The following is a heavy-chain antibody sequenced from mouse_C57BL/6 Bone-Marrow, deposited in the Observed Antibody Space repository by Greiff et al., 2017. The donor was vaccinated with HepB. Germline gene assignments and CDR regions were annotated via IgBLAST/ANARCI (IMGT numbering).Heavy chain of an antibody. CDR3: AREGWAYWYFDV. Sequence: VQLQQPGAELVKPGASVKLSCKASGYTFTSYWMQWVKQRPGQGLEWIGEIDPSDSYTNYNQKFKGKATLTVDTSSRTAYMQLSSLTSEDSAVYYCAREGWAYWYFDVWGTGTTVTVSS. J-gene: IGHJ1*03. CDR2: IDPSDSYT. V-gene: IGHV1-50*01. CDR1: GYTFTSYW. D-gene: IGHD2-3*01.